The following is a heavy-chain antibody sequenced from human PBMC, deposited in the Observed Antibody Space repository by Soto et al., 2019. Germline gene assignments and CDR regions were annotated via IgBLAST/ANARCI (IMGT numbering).Heavy chain of an antibody. J-gene: IGHJ5*02. CDR3: ARYIAAAGPWFDP. D-gene: IGHD6-13*01. Sequence: PSETLSLTCTVSGGSISSSTYYWGWIRQPPGKGLEWIGSIYHSGNTYYNPSLKSRVTISVDTSKNQFSLKLSSVTAADTAVYYCARYIAAAGPWFDPWGQGTLVNVSS. V-gene: IGHV4-39*01. CDR1: GGSISSSTYY. CDR2: IYHSGNT.